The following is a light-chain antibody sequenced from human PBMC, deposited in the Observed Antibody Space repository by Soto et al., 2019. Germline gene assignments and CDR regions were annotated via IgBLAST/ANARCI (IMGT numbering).Light chain of an antibody. CDR2: DVS. CDR3: CSYADNYSYV. Sequence: QSALTQPRSVSGSPGQSVTISCTGTSSDVGAYNCVSWYQQHPGKAPKLMTYDVSKRPSGVPDRFSGSKSGNTASLTISGLQAEDEADYYCCSYADNYSYVFGTGTKLTVL. CDR1: SSDVGAYNC. J-gene: IGLJ1*01. V-gene: IGLV2-11*01.